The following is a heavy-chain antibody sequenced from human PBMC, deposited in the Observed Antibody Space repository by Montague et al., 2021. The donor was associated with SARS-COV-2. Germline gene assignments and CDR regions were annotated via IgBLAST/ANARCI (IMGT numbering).Heavy chain of an antibody. CDR1: GGSISSYY. D-gene: IGHD2-2*01. V-gene: IGHV4-59*08. CDR3: ARRALGYCSSTSCETAFDI. Sequence: SETLSLTCTVSGGSISSYYCSWIRQPPGKGLEWIGYIYYSGSTNXNPSLKSRVTISVDTSKNQFSLKLSSVTAADTAVYYCARRALGYCSSTSCETAFDIWGRGTMVTVSS. CDR2: IYYSGST. J-gene: IGHJ3*02.